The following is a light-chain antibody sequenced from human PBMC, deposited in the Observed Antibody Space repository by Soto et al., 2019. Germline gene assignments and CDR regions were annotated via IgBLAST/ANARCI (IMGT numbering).Light chain of an antibody. CDR3: QLRGT. Sequence: DIQMTQSPSSLSASVGDRVTITCRASQSISSYLNWYQQKPGKAPKLLIYAASSLQSGVTSRFSGSGSGTALALTISSLQPEDFATYYCQLRGTFGQGTKLEIK. CDR2: AAS. CDR1: QSISSY. J-gene: IGKJ2*02. V-gene: IGKV1-39*01.